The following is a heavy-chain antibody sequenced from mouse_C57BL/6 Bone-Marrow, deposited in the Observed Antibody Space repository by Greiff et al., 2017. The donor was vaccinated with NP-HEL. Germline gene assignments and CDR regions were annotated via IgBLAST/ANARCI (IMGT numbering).Heavy chain of an antibody. V-gene: IGHV5-12*01. J-gene: IGHJ1*03. D-gene: IGHD1-1*01. CDR2: ISNGGGST. CDR3: ARTGRGSGYCWYFDV. CDR1: GFTFSDYY. Sequence: EVKLVESGGGLVQPGGSLKLSCAASGFTFSDYYMYWVRQTPEKRLEWVAYISNGGGSTYYPDTVKGRFTISRDNAKNTLYLQMSRLKSEDTAMYYCARTGRGSGYCWYFDVWGTGTTVTVSS.